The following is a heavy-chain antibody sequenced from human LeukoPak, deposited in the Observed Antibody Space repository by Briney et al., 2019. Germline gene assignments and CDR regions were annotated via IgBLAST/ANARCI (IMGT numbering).Heavy chain of an antibody. V-gene: IGHV3-23*01. CDR1: GFTFSSYA. CDR3: AKDRPDIVVVVAATPYDAFDI. CDR2: ISGSGGST. Sequence: GGSLRLSCAASGFTFSSYAMSWVRQAPGKGLEWVSAISGSGGSTYYADSVKGRFTISRDNSKNTLYLQMNSLGAEDTAVYYCAKDRPDIVVVVAATPYDAFDIWGQGTMVTVSS. J-gene: IGHJ3*02. D-gene: IGHD2-15*01.